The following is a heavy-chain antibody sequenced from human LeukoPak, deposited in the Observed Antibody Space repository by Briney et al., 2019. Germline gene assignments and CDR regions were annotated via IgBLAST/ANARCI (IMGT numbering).Heavy chain of an antibody. CDR2: IYYSGST. CDR1: GDPVSNNNYY. V-gene: IGHV4-39*07. J-gene: IGHJ4*02. D-gene: IGHD3-16*02. CDR3: ARSVMITFGGMIVTRMSGNFDY. Sequence: SETLSLTCTVSGDPVSNNNYYWGWIRQPPGKGLEWIATIYYSGSTYYNPSLKSRVTISVDTSRNQFSLRLSSVTATDTAVYYCARSVMITFGGMIVTRMSGNFDYWGQGTLVSVSS.